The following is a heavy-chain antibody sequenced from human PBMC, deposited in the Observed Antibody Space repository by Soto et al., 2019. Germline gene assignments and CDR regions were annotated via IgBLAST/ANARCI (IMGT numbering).Heavy chain of an antibody. CDR2: NYYSGIT. V-gene: IGHV4-31*03. CDR3: ARGSSIAGLHYGMDV. J-gene: IGHJ6*02. D-gene: IGHD6-6*01. Sequence: QVQLQESGPGLVKPSQTLSLTCTVSGGSISSGGYYWTWIRQHPGKGLEWIGYNYYSGITYYNPSLKSRVAISIDTSKNQFSLTLSSVTAADTAVYYCARGSSIAGLHYGMDVWGQGTTVTVSS. CDR1: GGSISSGGYY.